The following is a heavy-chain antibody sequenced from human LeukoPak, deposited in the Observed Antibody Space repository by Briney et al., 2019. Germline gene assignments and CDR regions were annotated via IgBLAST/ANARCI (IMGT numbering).Heavy chain of an antibody. J-gene: IGHJ2*01. Sequence: SETLSLTCAVYGGSFSGYYWSWIRQPPGKGLEWIGEINHSGSTNYNPSLKSRVTISVDTSKNQFSLKLSSVTAADTAVYYCARSPSPYYDFWSGYSSYWYFDLWGRGTQVTVS. CDR2: INHSGST. CDR1: GGSFSGYY. CDR3: ARSPSPYYDFWSGYSSYWYFDL. V-gene: IGHV4-34*01. D-gene: IGHD3-3*01.